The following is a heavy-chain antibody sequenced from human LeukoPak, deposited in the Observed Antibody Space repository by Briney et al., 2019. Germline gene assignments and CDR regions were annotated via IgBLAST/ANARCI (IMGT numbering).Heavy chain of an antibody. CDR2: IRYDGSQK. CDR1: GFTFSSYG. J-gene: IGHJ4*02. V-gene: IGHV3-30*02. Sequence: PGRSLRLSCAASGFTFSSYGMHWVRQAPGKGLEWVAYIRYDGSQKYYGDSVKGRFTISRDNSKNTVYLQMNSLRDEDTAVYYCARDLLSLPHKYFDSWGQGTLVTVSS. CDR3: ARDLLSLPHKYFDS. D-gene: IGHD3-16*01.